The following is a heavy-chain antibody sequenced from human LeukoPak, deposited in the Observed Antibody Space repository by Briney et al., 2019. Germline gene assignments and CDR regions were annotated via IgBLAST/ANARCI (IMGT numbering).Heavy chain of an antibody. CDR3: ARDGYCSSTSCYLDY. V-gene: IGHV3-23*01. Sequence: PGGSLRLSCAVSGFTFSGYSMIWVRQAPGKGLEWVSEINRGGVNTYYPDSVRGRFTVSRDNSKNTLFLQMNSLRAEDTAVYYCARDGYCSSTSCYLDYWGQGTLVTVSS. CDR2: INRGGVNT. CDR1: GFTFSGYS. D-gene: IGHD2-2*03. J-gene: IGHJ4*02.